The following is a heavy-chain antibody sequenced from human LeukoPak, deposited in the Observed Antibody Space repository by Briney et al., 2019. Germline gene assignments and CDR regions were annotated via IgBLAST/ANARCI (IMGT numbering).Heavy chain of an antibody. CDR1: GGSFSGYY. Sequence: SETLSLTCAVYGGSFSGYYWSWIRQPPGKGLEWIGEINHSGSTNYNPSLKSRVTISVDTSKNQFSLKLSSVTAADTAVYYCARLVSFHYDSSGYYYNWGQGTLVTVSS. V-gene: IGHV4-34*01. J-gene: IGHJ4*02. CDR3: ARLVSFHYDSSGYYYN. CDR2: INHSGST. D-gene: IGHD3-22*01.